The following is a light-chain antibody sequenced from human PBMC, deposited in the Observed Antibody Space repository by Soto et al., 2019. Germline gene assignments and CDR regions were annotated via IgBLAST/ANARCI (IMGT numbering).Light chain of an antibody. V-gene: IGLV2-14*01. Sequence: QSALTQPASVSGSPGQSVTISCTGTSSDVGGYNYVSWYQQHPGKAPKLMIYDVSKRPSGVSNRFSGSKSGNTASLTISELQAEDEADYYCSSYASKYTGVFGTGTKLTVL. CDR3: SSYASKYTGV. J-gene: IGLJ1*01. CDR2: DVS. CDR1: SSDVGGYNY.